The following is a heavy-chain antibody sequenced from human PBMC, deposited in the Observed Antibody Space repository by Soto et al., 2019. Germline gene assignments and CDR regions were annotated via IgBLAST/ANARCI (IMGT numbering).Heavy chain of an antibody. Sequence: SETLSLTCTVSGGSISSYYWSWIRQPPGKGLEWIGYIFYTGSTNYNPSLKSRVLISVDTSKNQFSLKLRSVTAADTAVYYCARQDGYYYYIDDWGKGTTVTVSS. CDR3: ARQDGYYYYIDD. CDR1: GGSISSYY. CDR2: IFYTGST. V-gene: IGHV4-59*08. J-gene: IGHJ6*03.